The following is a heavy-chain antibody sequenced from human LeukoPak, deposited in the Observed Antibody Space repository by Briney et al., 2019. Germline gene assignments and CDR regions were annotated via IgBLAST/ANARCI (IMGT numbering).Heavy chain of an antibody. V-gene: IGHV4-39*01. Sequence: SETLSLTCNVSGDYITTTNYYWAWIRQPPGKGLDWIASIFYSGNTYYNPSLTSRVSISIDTSRKQISRQLRSVMATDTAIYYCARRSRLYKHETTGYHDSWGQGTLVTVSS. CDR2: IFYSGNT. J-gene: IGHJ4*02. D-gene: IGHD3-9*01. CDR3: ARRSRLYKHETTGYHDS. CDR1: GDYITTTNYY.